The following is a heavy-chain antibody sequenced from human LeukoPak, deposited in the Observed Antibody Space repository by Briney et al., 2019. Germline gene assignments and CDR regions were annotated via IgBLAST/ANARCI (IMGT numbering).Heavy chain of an antibody. J-gene: IGHJ4*02. Sequence: GGSLRLSCAASGFTFSSYWMSWVRQAPGKGLKWVANIKQDGSEKYYVDSVKGRFTISRDNAKNSLYLQMNSLRAEDTAVYYCARDPHYYDSSGPQITFDYWGQGTLVTVSS. V-gene: IGHV3-7*01. CDR1: GFTFSSYW. CDR3: ARDPHYYDSSGPQITFDY. CDR2: IKQDGSEK. D-gene: IGHD3-22*01.